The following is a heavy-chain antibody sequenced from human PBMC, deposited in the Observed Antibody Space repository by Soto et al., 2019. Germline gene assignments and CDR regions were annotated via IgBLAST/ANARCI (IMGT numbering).Heavy chain of an antibody. Sequence: PGGSLRLSCAASGFTFSSYGMHWVRQAPGKGLEWVAVIWYDGSNKYYADSVKGRFTISRDNSKNTLYLQMNSLRAEDTAVYYCARGRDYGDSTSDAFDCWGQGIRVTVAS. CDR2: IWYDGSNK. CDR1: GFTFSSYG. J-gene: IGHJ3*01. CDR3: ARGRDYGDSTSDAFDC. V-gene: IGHV3-33*01. D-gene: IGHD4-17*01.